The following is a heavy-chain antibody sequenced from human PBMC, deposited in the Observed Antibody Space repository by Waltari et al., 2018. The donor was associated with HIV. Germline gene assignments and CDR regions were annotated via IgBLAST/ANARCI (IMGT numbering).Heavy chain of an antibody. CDR3: ARGPPYYYGLGSPGGGWFDP. J-gene: IGHJ5*02. V-gene: IGHV1-2*02. Sequence: QVQLVQSGAEVQKPGASAKVSCTASGYTSTGSYMPAAGRAPGQGLEWMGWINPNSGGTNYAQKFQGRVTMTRDTSISTAYMELSRLRSDDTAVYYCARGPPYYYGLGSPGGGWFDPWGQGTLVTVSS. D-gene: IGHD3-10*01. CDR1: GYTSTGSY. CDR2: INPNSGGT.